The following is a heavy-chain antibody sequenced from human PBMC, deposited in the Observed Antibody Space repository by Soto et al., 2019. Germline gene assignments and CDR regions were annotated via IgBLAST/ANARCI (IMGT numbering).Heavy chain of an antibody. J-gene: IGHJ6*02. Sequence: EVQLVESGGGLVKPGGSLRLSCAASGFTFSSYSMNWVRQAPGKGLEWVSSISSSSSYIYYADSVKGRFTISRDNAKNSLYLRMNSLRAEDTAVYYCARVSNYYDSSGYHGGMDVWGQGTTVTVSS. CDR3: ARVSNYYDSSGYHGGMDV. V-gene: IGHV3-21*01. D-gene: IGHD3-22*01. CDR1: GFTFSSYS. CDR2: ISSSSSYI.